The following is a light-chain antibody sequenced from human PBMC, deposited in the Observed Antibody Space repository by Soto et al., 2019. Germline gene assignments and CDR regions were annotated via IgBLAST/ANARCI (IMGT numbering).Light chain of an antibody. CDR2: DVT. CDR1: SSDIGGSNF. V-gene: IGLV2-11*01. J-gene: IGLJ2*01. Sequence: QSALPQPRSVSGSPGQSVTISCTGTSSDIGGSNFVSWYQQHPGKAPKLMIYDVTKRPSGVPDRFSGSKSGNTASLTISGLQADDDADYYCCSHTGRVVFGGGTKLTVL. CDR3: CSHTGRVV.